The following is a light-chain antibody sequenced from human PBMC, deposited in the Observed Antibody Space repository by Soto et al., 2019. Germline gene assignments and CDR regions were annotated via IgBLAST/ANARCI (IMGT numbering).Light chain of an antibody. CDR3: MQALQTPWT. CDR1: HSLLHSNGYNY. CDR2: LGS. J-gene: IGKJ1*01. V-gene: IGKV2-28*01. Sequence: DIVMTQSPLSLPVTPGEPASISCRSSHSLLHSNGYNYLDWYLQKPGQSPQLLIYLGSDRASGVPDRFSGSGSGIDFTLKISRVEAEDVGVYYCMQALQTPWTFGQGTKVDI.